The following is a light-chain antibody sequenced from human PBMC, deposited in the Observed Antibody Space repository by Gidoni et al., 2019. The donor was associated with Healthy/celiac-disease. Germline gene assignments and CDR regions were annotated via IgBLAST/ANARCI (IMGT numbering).Light chain of an antibody. J-gene: IGKJ2*01. CDR3: QQYNSYPYT. V-gene: IGKV1-16*02. CDR1: QGISNY. Sequence: DIQMTQSPSSLSASVGDSVTIACRARQGISNYLAWLQQQPEEATQSLFYAASRLQSGVPSKFSGSGSGTDFTLTISSLQPDDFATYYCQQYNSYPYTFGQGTKLEIK. CDR2: AAS.